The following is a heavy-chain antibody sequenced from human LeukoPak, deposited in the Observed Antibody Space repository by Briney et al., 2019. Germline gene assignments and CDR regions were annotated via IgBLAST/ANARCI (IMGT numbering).Heavy chain of an antibody. D-gene: IGHD3-16*01. J-gene: IGHJ4*02. CDR1: GGSISSGGYY. CDR3: ARDPSGGLLYLDS. V-gene: IGHV4-31*03. CDR2: IYYSGTT. Sequence: PSQTLSLTCTVSGGSISSGGYYWSWIRQHPGKGLEWIGYIYYSGTTYYNPSLNSRAAISVDTSKNQLSLKLSFVTAADTAVYYCARDPSGGLLYLDSWGQGTLVTVS.